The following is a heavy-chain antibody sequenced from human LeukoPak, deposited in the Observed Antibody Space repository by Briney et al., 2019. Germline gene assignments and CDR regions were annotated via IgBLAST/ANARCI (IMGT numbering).Heavy chain of an antibody. CDR3: AKAKTNWEVDY. V-gene: IGHV3-30*18. CDR1: RFTFRSYG. CDR2: ISYDGSNK. J-gene: IGHJ4*02. Sequence: GGSLRLSCAASRFTFRSYGMHWVRQAPGKGLEWVAVISYDGSNKYYADSVKGRFTISRDNSKNTLYLQMNSLRAEDTAVYYCAKAKTNWEVDYWGQGTLVTVSS. D-gene: IGHD7-27*01.